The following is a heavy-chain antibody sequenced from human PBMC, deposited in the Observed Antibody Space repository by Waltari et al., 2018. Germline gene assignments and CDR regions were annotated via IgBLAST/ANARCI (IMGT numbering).Heavy chain of an antibody. CDR2: IYPSGST. Sequence: QVQLQESGPGLVKPSETLSLTCAVYGYSISSGYYWGWIRQPPGKGLEGCGSIYPSGSTCSTPSLKGRVTISVDTSKDHFPPNLSSVTAADTALYYCARFPPGYAFDIWGQGTMVTVSS. CDR1: GYSISSGYY. J-gene: IGHJ3*02. D-gene: IGHD7-27*01. CDR3: ARFPPGYAFDI. V-gene: IGHV4-38-2*01.